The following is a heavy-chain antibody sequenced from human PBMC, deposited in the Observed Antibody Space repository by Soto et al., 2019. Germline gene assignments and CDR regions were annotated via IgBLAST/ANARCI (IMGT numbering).Heavy chain of an antibody. CDR2: INPDSGGT. CDR1: GYTFTDYF. CDR3: ARVYCSGGDCYSYGMDV. D-gene: IGHD2-15*01. J-gene: IGHJ6*02. V-gene: IGHV1-2*04. Sequence: GSSVKVSCKASGYTFTDYFIHWVRQAPGQGLEWMGWINPDSGGTNYAQKFQGWVTMTRDTTISTVYMEVSRLRSNDTAVYYCARVYCSGGDCYSYGMDVWGQGTTVTVSS.